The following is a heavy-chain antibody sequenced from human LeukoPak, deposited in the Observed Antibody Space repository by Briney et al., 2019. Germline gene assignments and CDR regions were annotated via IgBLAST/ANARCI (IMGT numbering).Heavy chain of an antibody. D-gene: IGHD3-22*01. CDR1: GYTFTSYG. V-gene: IGHV1-18*01. J-gene: IGHJ4*02. CDR2: ISAYNGNT. CDR3: ARDQVGYDSSGYLHDENDY. Sequence: ASVKVSCKASGYTFTSYGISWVRQAPGQGLEWMGWISAYNGNTNYAQKLQGRVTMTTDTSTSTAYMELRSLRSDDTAVYYCARDQVGYDSSGYLHDENDYWGQGTLVTVSS.